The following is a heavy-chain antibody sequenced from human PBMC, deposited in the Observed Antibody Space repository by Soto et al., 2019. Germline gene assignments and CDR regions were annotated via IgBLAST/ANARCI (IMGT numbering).Heavy chain of an antibody. V-gene: IGHV3-11*01. CDR3: ARGGSGWTRGGWLGP. J-gene: IGHJ5*02. CDR2: ISDSGSTI. Sequence: QLVQSGGGLVTPGESPTPSCKASGFTFSDFYMIWVRQAPGRGLEWLSYISDSGSTIYYADSVRARFVTFRDNAAHSVYLQMNGLTDGDTAFYYCARGGSGWTRGGWLGPWGQGSLVTVSS. D-gene: IGHD6-19*01. CDR1: GFTFSDFY.